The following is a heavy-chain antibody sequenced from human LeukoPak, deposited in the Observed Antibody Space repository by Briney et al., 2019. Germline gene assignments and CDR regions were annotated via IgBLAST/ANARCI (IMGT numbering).Heavy chain of an antibody. V-gene: IGHV3-30*03. Sequence: GGSLRLSCAASGFTFTTYTMHWVRQAPGKGVEWVAVISFDGTNKYYTESVKGGFTISRDNSNNMMYLQMHRLRAEDSAVYYCVSDWDGYWGQGTLVTVSS. J-gene: IGHJ4*02. CDR2: ISFDGTNK. D-gene: IGHD1-26*01. CDR3: VSDWDGY. CDR1: GFTFTTYT.